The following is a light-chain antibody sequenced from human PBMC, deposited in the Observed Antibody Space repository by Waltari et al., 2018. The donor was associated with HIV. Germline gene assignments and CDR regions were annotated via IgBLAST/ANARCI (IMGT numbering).Light chain of an antibody. CDR1: QNVVVKTKKRDY. Sequence: DIVTTQSPDSLSVSLGERATIYCRSSQNVVVKTKKRDYNYMAWYQHKPGQTPRLLFYWASTRESGVPDRFSASGSGTDFTLTITSLQAEDVAVYYCHQYYVPPFTFGPGTRVDVK. CDR3: HQYYVPPFT. J-gene: IGKJ3*01. V-gene: IGKV4-1*01. CDR2: WAS.